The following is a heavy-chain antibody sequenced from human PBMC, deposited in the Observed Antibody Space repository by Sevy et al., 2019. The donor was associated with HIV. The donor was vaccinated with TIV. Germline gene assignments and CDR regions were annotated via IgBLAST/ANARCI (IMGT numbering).Heavy chain of an antibody. CDR1: GFTFSRYA. J-gene: IGHJ5*02. CDR3: AREDYNDRSGPYWLDP. D-gene: IGHD3-22*01. CDR2: ISYDGSKQ. Sequence: GGSLRLSCAASGFTFSRYAMQWVRQDPGKGLEWVAVISYDGSKQYYMDSVKGRFTISRDNSKNILYLQMNSLRVEDTALYYCAREDYNDRSGPYWLDPWGHGTLVTVSS. V-gene: IGHV3-33*01.